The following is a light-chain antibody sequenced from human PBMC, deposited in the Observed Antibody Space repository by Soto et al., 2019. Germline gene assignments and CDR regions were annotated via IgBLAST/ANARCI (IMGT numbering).Light chain of an antibody. CDR2: GAS. J-gene: IGKJ1*01. V-gene: IGKV3-15*01. CDR1: QSVSSN. CDR3: QQYNNWPPWT. Sequence: EIVMTQSPATLSVPPGERATLSCRASQSVSSNLAWYQPKPGQAPRLLLYGASTRATGIPARFSGSGSGTEFTLTISSLQSEAFAVYYCQQYNNWPPWTFGQGTKVDIK.